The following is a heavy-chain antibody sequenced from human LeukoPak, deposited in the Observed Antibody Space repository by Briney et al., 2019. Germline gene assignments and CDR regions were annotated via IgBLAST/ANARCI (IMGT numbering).Heavy chain of an antibody. Sequence: PSETLSLTRTVSGGSISSYYWSWIRQPPGKGLEWIGYIYYSGSTNYNPSLKSRVTISVDTSKNQFSLKLSSVTAADTAVYYCARGYYDILTGYFAFDPWGQGTLVTVSS. CDR3: ARGYYDILTGYFAFDP. CDR1: GGSISSYY. J-gene: IGHJ5*02. D-gene: IGHD3-9*01. V-gene: IGHV4-59*01. CDR2: IYYSGST.